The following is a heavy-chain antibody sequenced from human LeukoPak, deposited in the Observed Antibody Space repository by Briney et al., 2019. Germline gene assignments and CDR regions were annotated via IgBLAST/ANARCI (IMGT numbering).Heavy chain of an antibody. CDR1: GGSISTTSYF. V-gene: IGHV4-39*07. D-gene: IGHD2-2*01. J-gene: IGHJ5*02. CDR2: IYYSGTT. CDR3: ARVYSSTHNWFDT. Sequence: SETLSLTCTVSGGSISTTSYFWAWIRQPPGEGLEWIGSIYYSGTTYYNSSLKSRVTISIERSKNHFSLNLNSLTAADTAVYYCARVYSSTHNWFDTWGQGTQVTVSS.